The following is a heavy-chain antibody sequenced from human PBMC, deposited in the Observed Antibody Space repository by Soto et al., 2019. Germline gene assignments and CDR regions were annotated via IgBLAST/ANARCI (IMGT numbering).Heavy chain of an antibody. Sequence: SVKVSCKASGGTFSSYAISWVRQAPGQGLEWMGGIIPIFGTANYAQKFQGRVTITADESTSTAYMELSSLRSEDTAVYYCARAKAPKLRFLEWPTIDLLDIWGQGTMVTVSS. J-gene: IGHJ3*02. CDR3: ARAKAPKLRFLEWPTIDLLDI. CDR1: GGTFSSYA. D-gene: IGHD3-3*01. V-gene: IGHV1-69*13. CDR2: IIPIFGTA.